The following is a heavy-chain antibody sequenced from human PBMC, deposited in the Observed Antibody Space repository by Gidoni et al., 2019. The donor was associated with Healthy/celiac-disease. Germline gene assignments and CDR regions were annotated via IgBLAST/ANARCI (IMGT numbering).Heavy chain of an antibody. CDR2: ISSNGGST. CDR1: GFTFSSYA. J-gene: IGHJ3*02. Sequence: EVQLVESGGGVVQPGGSLRLSCAAAGFTFSSYAMHWVRQATGKGLEYVSAISSNGGSTYYANSVKGRFTISRDNSKNTLYLQMGSLRAEDMAVYYCAREHRLCSSGYPCAFDIWGQGTMVTVSS. V-gene: IGHV3-64*01. CDR3: AREHRLCSSGYPCAFDI. D-gene: IGHD3-22*01.